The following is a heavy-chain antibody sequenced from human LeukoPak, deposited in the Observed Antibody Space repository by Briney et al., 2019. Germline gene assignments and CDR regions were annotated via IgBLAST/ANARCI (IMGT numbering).Heavy chain of an antibody. V-gene: IGHV5-51*01. CDR3: ARQAIAARLDFDY. CDR2: IYPGDSDT. CDR1: GYSFTSYW. J-gene: IGHJ4*02. D-gene: IGHD6-6*01. Sequence: GESLKISYKGSGYSFTSYWIGWVRQMPGKGLEWMGIIYPGDSDTRYSPSFQGQVTISADKSISTAYLQWSSLKASDTAMYYCARQAIAARLDFDYWGQGTLVTVSS.